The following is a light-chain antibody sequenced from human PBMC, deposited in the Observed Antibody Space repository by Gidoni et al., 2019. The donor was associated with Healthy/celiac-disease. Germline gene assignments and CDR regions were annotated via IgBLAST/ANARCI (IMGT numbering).Light chain of an antibody. CDR3: QQRSNWPPLT. J-gene: IGKJ4*01. Sequence: IVLTHSPATLSLSPGERATLSCRASQSVSSYLAWYQQKPGQAPRLLIYDASNRATGIPARCSGSGSGTDFTLTISSLEPEDFAVYYCQQRSNWPPLTFGGGTKVEIK. V-gene: IGKV3-11*01. CDR1: QSVSSY. CDR2: DAS.